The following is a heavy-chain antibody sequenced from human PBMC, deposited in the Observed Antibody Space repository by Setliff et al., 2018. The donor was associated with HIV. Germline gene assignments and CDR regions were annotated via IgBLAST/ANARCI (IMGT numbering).Heavy chain of an antibody. V-gene: IGHV3-9*01. Sequence: LRLSCAASGFTFDDYAMYWVRLLPGKGLEWVSGISWNSETIGYADSVKGRFTISRDNAKNSLYLQMNSLRAEDTGVYYCHSGYDTEEQSYFDYWGQGTLVTAPQ. J-gene: IGHJ4*02. CDR2: ISWNSETI. CDR1: GFTFDDYA. D-gene: IGHD5-12*01. CDR3: HSGYDTEEQSYFDY.